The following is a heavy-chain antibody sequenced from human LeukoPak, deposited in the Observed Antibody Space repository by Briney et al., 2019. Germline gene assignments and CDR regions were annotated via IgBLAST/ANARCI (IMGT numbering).Heavy chain of an antibody. V-gene: IGHV4-34*01. CDR2: INHSGST. Sequence: SETLSLTCAVYGGSFSGYYWSWIRQRPGKGLECVGEINHSGSTTYNPSLKSRVTISVDTSKNQFSLKLSSVTAADTAVYYCVYGSGSYYPDFDYWGQGTLVTVSS. CDR3: VYGSGSYYPDFDY. CDR1: GGSFSGYY. D-gene: IGHD3-10*01. J-gene: IGHJ4*02.